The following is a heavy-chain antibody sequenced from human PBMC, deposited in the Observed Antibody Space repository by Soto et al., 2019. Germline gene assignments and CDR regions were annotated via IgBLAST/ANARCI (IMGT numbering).Heavy chain of an antibody. D-gene: IGHD2-15*01. CDR3: ARGLQKCSGGSCYSGYFQH. CDR2: INHSGST. J-gene: IGHJ1*01. V-gene: IGHV4-34*01. CDR1: GGSFSWYY. Sequence: QVQLQQWGAGLLKPSETLSLTCAVYGGSFSWYYWSWIRQPPGKGLEWIGEINHSGSTNYNPSLKSRVTISVDTSKNQFSLKLSYVTAADTAVYYCARGLQKCSGGSCYSGYFQHWGQGTLVTVSS.